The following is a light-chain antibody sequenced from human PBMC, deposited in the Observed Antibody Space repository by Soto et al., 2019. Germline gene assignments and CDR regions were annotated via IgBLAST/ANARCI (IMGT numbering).Light chain of an antibody. V-gene: IGKV3-15*01. J-gene: IGKJ1*01. CDR1: QSVSIK. CDR2: GAS. CDR3: QQYNNWPHTWT. Sequence: EIVMTQSRATLSVSPVERATLSFMASQSVSIKLAWYQQKPGKAPRLLIYGASTSATGIPARLSGSGSGKEFTLTISSLQSEDFAAYYCQQYNNWPHTWTFGHGTKVDI.